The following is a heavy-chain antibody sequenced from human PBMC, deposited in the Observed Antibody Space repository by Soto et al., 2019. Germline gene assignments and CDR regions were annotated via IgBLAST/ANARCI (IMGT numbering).Heavy chain of an antibody. Sequence: GGYLRLSCVVSGLTVSSNSLNWVRQAPGPGLEWVSIIYSGGRTNYADSVKGRFSISRDTSRNTLYLQLRSLRVEDTAVYYCARDAPLVSFGYQRGNYFDYWGQGALVTVSS. D-gene: IGHD3-22*01. CDR1: GLTVSSNS. J-gene: IGHJ4*02. V-gene: IGHV3-66*01. CDR3: ARDAPLVSFGYQRGNYFDY. CDR2: IYSGGRT.